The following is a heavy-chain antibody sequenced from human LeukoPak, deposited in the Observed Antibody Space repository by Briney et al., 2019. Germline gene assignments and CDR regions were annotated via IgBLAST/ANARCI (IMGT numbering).Heavy chain of an antibody. V-gene: IGHV1-69-2*01. J-gene: IGHJ3*02. CDR3: ATIEYSSSSRAFDI. D-gene: IGHD6-6*01. CDR2: VDPEDGET. Sequence: ATVPISCKGSGYTFTDYYMHWVEQAPGKGGEWMGLVDPEDGETIYAEKFQGRVNITADTSTDTAYMELSSMRSEDTAVYYCATIEYSSSSRAFDIWGQGTMVTVSS. CDR1: GYTFTDYY.